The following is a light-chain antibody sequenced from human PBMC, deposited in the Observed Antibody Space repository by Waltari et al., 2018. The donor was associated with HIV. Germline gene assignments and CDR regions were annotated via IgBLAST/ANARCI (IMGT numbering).Light chain of an antibody. V-gene: IGLV2-23*02. Sequence: QSALTQPASVSGSPGQSITISCTGTSSDVGSYNLVSWYQQYPGKVPKLMIDEVTKRPSGVSNRFSGSKSGNTASLTISGLQAEDEADYYCCSYAGSRTYVFGTGTKVPVL. CDR2: EVT. J-gene: IGLJ1*01. CDR3: CSYAGSRTYV. CDR1: SSDVGSYNL.